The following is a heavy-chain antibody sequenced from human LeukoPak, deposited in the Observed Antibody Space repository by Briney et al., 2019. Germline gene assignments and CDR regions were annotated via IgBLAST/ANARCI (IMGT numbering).Heavy chain of an antibody. CDR3: ARDAFRDYYDSSGPDY. J-gene: IGHJ4*02. D-gene: IGHD3-22*01. CDR2: IWYDGSNK. CDR1: GFTFSSYG. V-gene: IGHV3-33*01. Sequence: GRSLRLSCAASGFTFSSYGMHWVRQAPGKGLEWVAVIWYDGSNKCYADSVKGRFTISRDNSKNTLYLQMNSLRAEDTAVYYCARDAFRDYYDSSGPDYWGQGTLVTVSS.